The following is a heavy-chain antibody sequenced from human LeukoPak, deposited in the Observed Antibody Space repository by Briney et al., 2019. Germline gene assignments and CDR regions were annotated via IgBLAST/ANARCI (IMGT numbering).Heavy chain of an antibody. Sequence: ASVKVSCKASGYTFTKYAMNWVRQAPGQGLEWMGWITTDTGHPTYAQGFTGRFVFSLEFPVTTAYLQITSLEAEDTAMYYCARAARNCSGGSCFSPRTFDIWGQGTMVTVS. CDR3: ARAARNCSGGSCFSPRTFDI. V-gene: IGHV7-4-1*02. D-gene: IGHD2-15*01. CDR2: ITTDTGHP. CDR1: GYTFTKYA. J-gene: IGHJ3*02.